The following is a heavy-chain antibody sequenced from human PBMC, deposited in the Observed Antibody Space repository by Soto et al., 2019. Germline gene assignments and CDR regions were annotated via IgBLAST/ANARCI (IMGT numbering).Heavy chain of an antibody. CDR2: IYSSGIT. J-gene: IGHJ5*02. D-gene: IGHD6-6*01. CDR1: GGSMNSYY. Sequence: SETLSLTCTVSGGSMNSYYWNWIRQPAGEGLEWIGRIYSSGITNYNPSLRSRVTLSLDTSNNQSSLQLTSVTAADTAIYYCARDLSGSSSFNWFDPWGQGTLVTVSS. V-gene: IGHV4-4*07. CDR3: ARDLSGSSSFNWFDP.